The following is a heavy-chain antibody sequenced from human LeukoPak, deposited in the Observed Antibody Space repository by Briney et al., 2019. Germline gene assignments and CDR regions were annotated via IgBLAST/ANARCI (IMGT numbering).Heavy chain of an antibody. D-gene: IGHD4-17*01. V-gene: IGHV3-30-3*01. CDR1: GFTFSSYW. J-gene: IGHJ3*02. CDR3: ARRPTVTTAFDI. Sequence: GGSLRLSCAASGFTFSSYWMSWVRQAPGKGLEWVAVISYDGSNKYYADSVKGRFTISRDNSKNTLYLQMNSLRAEDTAVYYCARRPTVTTAFDIWGQGTMVTVSS. CDR2: ISYDGSNK.